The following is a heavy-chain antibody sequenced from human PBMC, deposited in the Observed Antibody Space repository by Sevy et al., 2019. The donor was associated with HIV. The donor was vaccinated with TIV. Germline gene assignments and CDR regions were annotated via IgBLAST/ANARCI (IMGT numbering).Heavy chain of an antibody. D-gene: IGHD2-2*01. V-gene: IGHV1-18*01. CDR3: ASETVVPAAIYYYYGMDV. CDR1: GYTFTSYG. CDR2: ISAYNGNT. J-gene: IGHJ6*02. Sequence: ASVKVSCKASGYTFTSYGISWVRQAPGQGLEWMGWISAYNGNTNYAQKLQGRVTMTTDTSTSTAYMELRSLRSDDTAVYYCASETVVPAAIYYYYGMDVWGQGTTVTVSS.